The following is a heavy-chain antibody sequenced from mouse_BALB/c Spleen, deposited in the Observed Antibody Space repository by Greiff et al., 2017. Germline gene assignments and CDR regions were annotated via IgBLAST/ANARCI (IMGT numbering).Heavy chain of an antibody. D-gene: IGHD2-3*01. Sequence: EVKLVESGGGLVKPGGSLKLSCAASGFTFSSYAMSWVRQTPEQRLEWVASISSGGSTYYSDSVKGRFTISRDNARNILYLHMSSLRSADTAMYYYARGDGYRYYFDYWGQGTTLTVSS. CDR2: ISSGGST. V-gene: IGHV5-6-5*01. CDR1: GFTFSSYA. CDR3: ARGDGYRYYFDY. J-gene: IGHJ2*01.